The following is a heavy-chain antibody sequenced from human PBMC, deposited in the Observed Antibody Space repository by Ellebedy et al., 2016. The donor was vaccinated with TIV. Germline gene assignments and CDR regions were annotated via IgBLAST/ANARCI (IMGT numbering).Heavy chain of an antibody. J-gene: IGHJ6*02. CDR2: VQDSGST. D-gene: IGHD3-9*01. Sequence: SETLSLTCTVSGGSIRSYYWSWIRQPPGKGLEWIGYVQDSGSTNYNPSLKSRVTISVDTSKNQFSLKLSSVTAADTAVYYCARESYDILTGYSYGLDVWGQGTTVTVSS. CDR1: GGSIRSYY. CDR3: ARESYDILTGYSYGLDV. V-gene: IGHV4-59*01.